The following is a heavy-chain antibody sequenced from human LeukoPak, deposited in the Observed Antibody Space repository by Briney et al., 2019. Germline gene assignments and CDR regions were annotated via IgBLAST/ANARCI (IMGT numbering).Heavy chain of an antibody. CDR1: GFTFSSYW. V-gene: IGHV3-7*01. CDR3: ARDFGFYDILTGYSSSIDY. CDR2: IKQDGSEK. D-gene: IGHD3-9*01. J-gene: IGHJ4*02. Sequence: PGRSLRLSCAASGFTFSSYWMSWVRQAPGKGLEWVANIKQDGSEKYYVDSVKGRFTISRDNAKNSLYLQMNSLRAEDTAVYYCARDFGFYDILTGYSSSIDYWGQGTLVTVSS.